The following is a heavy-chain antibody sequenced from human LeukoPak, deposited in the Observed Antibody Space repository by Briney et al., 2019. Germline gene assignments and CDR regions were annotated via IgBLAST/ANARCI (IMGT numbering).Heavy chain of an antibody. D-gene: IGHD4-17*01. Sequence: ASVKVSCKASGYTFTSYGISWVRQAPGQGLEWMGWISAYNGNTNYAQKLQGRVTLTRDTSTTTVYMNLSGLRPEDTAVYYCARGRTVTNDFDLWGRGTLLTVSS. J-gene: IGHJ2*01. CDR3: ARGRTVTNDFDL. V-gene: IGHV1-18*01. CDR1: GYTFTSYG. CDR2: ISAYNGNT.